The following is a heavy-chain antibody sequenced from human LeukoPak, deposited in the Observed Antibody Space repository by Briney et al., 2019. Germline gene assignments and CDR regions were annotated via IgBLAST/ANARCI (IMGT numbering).Heavy chain of an antibody. CDR1: GRTMSCYY. J-gene: IGHJ5*02. D-gene: IGHD3-16*01. Sequence: SKTLSLTCRVSGRTMSCYYWSWIRQPAVPALGWIRRIYSSGTITYNPSLQSRVTMSVYTSQNQFSLLLCCVTAAVVYVEFCSRDLGNTGEVKFGTWGKAPLVSV. CDR3: SRDLGNTGEVKFGT. CDR2: IYSSGTI. V-gene: IGHV4-4*07.